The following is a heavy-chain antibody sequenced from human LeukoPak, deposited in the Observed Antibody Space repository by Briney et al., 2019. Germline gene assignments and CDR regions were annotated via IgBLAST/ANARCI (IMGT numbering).Heavy chain of an antibody. D-gene: IGHD2-15*01. CDR3: ARGSIVVAAPETSYYFDY. V-gene: IGHV4-59*08. J-gene: IGHJ4*02. CDR2: IYYSGST. Sequence: SETLSLTCTVSGGSISSHYWNWIRQSPGKGPEWIGNIYYSGSTNYNPSLKSRVTISVDTSKNQFSLKLRSVTAADTAVYYCARGSIVVAAPETSYYFDYWGQGALVTVSS. CDR1: GGSISSHY.